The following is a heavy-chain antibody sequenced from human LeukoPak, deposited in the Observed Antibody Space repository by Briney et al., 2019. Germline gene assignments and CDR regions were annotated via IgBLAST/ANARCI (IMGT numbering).Heavy chain of an antibody. J-gene: IGHJ4*02. V-gene: IGHV1-18*01. Sequence: ASVKVSCKASGYTFTSYGISWLRQAPGQGLEWMGWISAYNGNTNYAQKLQGRVTMTTDTSTSTAYMELRSLRSDDTAVYYCARSWDSSGYYAVGYWGQGTLVTVSS. CDR3: ARSWDSSGYYAVGY. CDR2: ISAYNGNT. D-gene: IGHD3-22*01. CDR1: GYTFTSYG.